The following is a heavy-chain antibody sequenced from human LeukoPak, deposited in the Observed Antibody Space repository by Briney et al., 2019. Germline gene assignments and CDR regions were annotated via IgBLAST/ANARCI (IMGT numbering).Heavy chain of an antibody. D-gene: IGHD4-23*01. J-gene: IGHJ4*02. CDR1: GYTFTSYD. CDR3: ARTKIRWLPVLIDY. V-gene: IGHV1-2*06. CDR2: INPNSGGT. Sequence: ASVKVSCKASGYTFTSYDINWVRQAPGQGLEWMGRINPNSGGTNYAQKFQGRVTMTRDTSISTAYMELSRLRSDDTAVYYCARTKIRWLPVLIDYWGQGTLVTVSS.